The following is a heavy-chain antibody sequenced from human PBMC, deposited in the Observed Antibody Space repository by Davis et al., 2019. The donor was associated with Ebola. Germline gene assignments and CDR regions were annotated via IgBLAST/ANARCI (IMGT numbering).Heavy chain of an antibody. Sequence: GGSLRLSCAASGFTFSSYWMSWVRQAPGKGLEWVANIKQDGSEKYYVDSVKGRFTISRDNAKNSLYLQMNSLRAEDTAVYYCAREVSIWFGELLYYYYGMDVWGQGTTVTVSS. CDR1: GFTFSSYW. CDR2: IKQDGSEK. CDR3: AREVSIWFGELLYYYYGMDV. V-gene: IGHV3-7*03. J-gene: IGHJ6*02. D-gene: IGHD3-10*01.